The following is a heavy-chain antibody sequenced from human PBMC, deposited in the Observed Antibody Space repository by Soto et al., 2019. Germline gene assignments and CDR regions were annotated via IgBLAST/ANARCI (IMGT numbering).Heavy chain of an antibody. V-gene: IGHV3-33*01. CDR3: ARDGVFSNNFNRYFDY. J-gene: IGHJ4*02. Sequence: QVQLVESGGGVVQPGGSLRISCVASGFRCYNYGMHWVRQAPGKGLEWVAVTWYDGTNIYYSDSVKGRFSISRDNSKNTLYLQMDSLRVDDTAVYYCARDGVFSNNFNRYFDYWGQGTLVTVSS. D-gene: IGHD1-1*01. CDR1: GFRCYNYG. CDR2: TWYDGTNI.